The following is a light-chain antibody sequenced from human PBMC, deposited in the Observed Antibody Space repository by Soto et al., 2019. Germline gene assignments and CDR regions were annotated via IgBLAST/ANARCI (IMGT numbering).Light chain of an antibody. Sequence: DIRMTQSPSTLSAYVGDRVTITCRASQRIASAVAWYQQRPGKAPNLLIYQASSLESGVPSRFSGSASGAELTLTFTSLQSDDFATYFCLQYDDFPFTFGGGTKVEI. CDR1: QRIASA. J-gene: IGKJ4*01. CDR3: LQYDDFPFT. CDR2: QAS. V-gene: IGKV1-5*03.